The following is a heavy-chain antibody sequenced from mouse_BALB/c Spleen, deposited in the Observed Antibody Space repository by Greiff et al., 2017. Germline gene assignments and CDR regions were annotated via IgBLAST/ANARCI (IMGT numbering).Heavy chain of an antibody. D-gene: IGHD4-1*01. Sequence: EVQLVESGGGLVKPGGSLKLSCAASGFTFSSYAMSWVRQTPEKRLEWVATISSGGSYTYYPDSVKGRFTISRDNAKNTLYLQMSSLRSEDTAMYYCARQKTGTYWYFDVWGAGTTVTVSS. CDR1: GFTFSSYA. CDR2: ISSGGSYT. CDR3: ARQKTGTYWYFDV. V-gene: IGHV5-9-3*01. J-gene: IGHJ1*01.